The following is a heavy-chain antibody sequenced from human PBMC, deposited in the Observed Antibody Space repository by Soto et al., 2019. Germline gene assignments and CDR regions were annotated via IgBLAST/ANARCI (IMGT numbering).Heavy chain of an antibody. Sequence: SETLSLTCAVSGGSISSSNWWSWVRQPPGKGLEWIGEIDQSGGTNYNPSLKSRVIISDDKSKNQFSLTLTSVTAADMAVYYCAREDSYGWSGESLDVWGQGTTVTVSS. V-gene: IGHV4-4*02. D-gene: IGHD6-19*01. CDR3: AREDSYGWSGESLDV. CDR2: IDQSGGT. J-gene: IGHJ6*02. CDR1: GGSISSSNW.